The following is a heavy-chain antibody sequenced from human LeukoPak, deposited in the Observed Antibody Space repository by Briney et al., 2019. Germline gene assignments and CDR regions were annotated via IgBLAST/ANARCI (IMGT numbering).Heavy chain of an antibody. Sequence: SVKVSCKTSGGTFSSYAINWVRQAPGQGLEWMGWFIYIYGSAVYAEKFQGRVTITTDGSSSTVYMELSSLRSEDTAVYYCASSAHYYDGNDPADYWGQGTRVTVSS. CDR3: ASSAHYYDGNDPADY. CDR1: GGTFSSYA. D-gene: IGHD3-22*01. V-gene: IGHV1-69*05. J-gene: IGHJ4*02. CDR2: FIYIYGSA.